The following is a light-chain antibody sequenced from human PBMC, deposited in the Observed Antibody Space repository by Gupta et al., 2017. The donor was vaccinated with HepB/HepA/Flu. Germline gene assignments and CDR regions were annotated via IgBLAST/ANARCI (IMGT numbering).Light chain of an antibody. V-gene: IGLV2-14*03. J-gene: IGLJ2*01. CDR2: DVI. Sequence: QSALTQPASVSGSLGQSITISCTGTSSDIGAYNHVSWYQQHPGKAPKLMSYDVINRPSGVPNRVSGSKSGNTAFLTISGLQAEDEADYYCSSLTTKNTLLFGGGTKLTVL. CDR3: SSLTTKNTLL. CDR1: SSDIGAYNH.